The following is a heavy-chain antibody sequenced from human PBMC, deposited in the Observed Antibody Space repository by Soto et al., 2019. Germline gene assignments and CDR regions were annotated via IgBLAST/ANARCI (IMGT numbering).Heavy chain of an antibody. V-gene: IGHV3-21*01. CDR1: GFTFSSYS. CDR3: ASGYLEWLDENWFDP. CDR2: ISSSSSSYI. J-gene: IGHJ5*02. Sequence: GGSLRLSCAASGFTFSSYSMNWVRQAPGKGLEWVSSISSSSSSYIYYADSVKGRFTISRDNAKNSLYLQMNSLRAEDTAVYYCASGYLEWLDENWFDPWGQGTLVTVSS. D-gene: IGHD3-3*01.